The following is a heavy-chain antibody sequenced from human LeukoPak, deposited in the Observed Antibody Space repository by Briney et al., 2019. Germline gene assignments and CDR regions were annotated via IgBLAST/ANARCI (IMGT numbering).Heavy chain of an antibody. CDR2: IYYNGNT. CDR1: GGSINGYY. V-gene: IGHV4-59*08. D-gene: IGHD3-16*01. CDR3: ARQRGSDVDY. J-gene: IGHJ4*02. Sequence: SETLSLTCTVSGGSINGYYWSWTRQPPGRGLEYIGHIYYNGNTDYNPSLKSRVTISVDTSKNQFSLKLSSVTAADTAVYYCARQRGSDVDYWGQGTLVTVSS.